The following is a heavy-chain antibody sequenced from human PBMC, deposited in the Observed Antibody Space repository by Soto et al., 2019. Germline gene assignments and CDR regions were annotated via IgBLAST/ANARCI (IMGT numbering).Heavy chain of an antibody. Sequence: TVSVDTCRSLGGHWTWLRGRPGKGLEWIGYIYNGGSTYYRPSLESRMHMSLDATRNHYSLRLTSVTAADTAVYFCARAPVGLDTISYFDYWGQGKLVTVSS. CDR3: ARAPVGLDTISYFDY. J-gene: IGHJ4*02. D-gene: IGHD3-3*01. V-gene: IGHV4-30-4*01. CDR1: VDTCRSLGGH. CDR2: IYNGGST.